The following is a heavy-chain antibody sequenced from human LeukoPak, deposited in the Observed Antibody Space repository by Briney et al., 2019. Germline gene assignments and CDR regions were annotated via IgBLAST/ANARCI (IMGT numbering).Heavy chain of an antibody. CDR1: GGSISSGDYY. Sequence: PSQTLSLTCTVSGGSISSGDYYWSWIRQPPGKGLEWIGYIYYSGSTNYNPSLKSRVTISVDRSKNQFSLKLSPVTAADTAVYYCARSTGDSSGYTFDYWGQGTLVTVSS. D-gene: IGHD3-22*01. J-gene: IGHJ4*02. CDR2: IYYSGST. V-gene: IGHV4-30-4*01. CDR3: ARSTGDSSGYTFDY.